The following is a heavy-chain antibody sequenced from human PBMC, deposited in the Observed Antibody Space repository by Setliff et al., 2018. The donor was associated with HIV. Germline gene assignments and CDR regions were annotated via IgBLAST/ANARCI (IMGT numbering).Heavy chain of an antibody. Sequence: ASVKVSCKASGYRFTSYGISWVRQAPGQGLEWMGWISGYNGNTKYTQKLQGRVTMTRNTSISTAYMELSSLRSEDTAVYYCARDERITGTTGPFDIWGQGTMVTVSS. J-gene: IGHJ3*02. CDR1: GYRFTSYG. D-gene: IGHD1-7*01. V-gene: IGHV1-18*01. CDR3: ARDERITGTTGPFDI. CDR2: ISGYNGNT.